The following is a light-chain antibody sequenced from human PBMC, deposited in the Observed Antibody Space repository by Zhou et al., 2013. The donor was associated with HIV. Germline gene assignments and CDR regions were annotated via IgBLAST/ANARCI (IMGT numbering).Light chain of an antibody. CDR1: QSLSYTDGVTY. V-gene: IGKV2D-29*01. Sequence: DVVLTQTPRSLSVAPGQPASISCKSSQSLSYTDGVTYLYWYLQKPGQPPQLLINEVSNRFSRVPDRFSGRGSGTDFTLKISRVEPEDVGVYYCMQAVQLPLTFGGGTRVEIK. CDR2: EVS. J-gene: IGKJ4*01. CDR3: MQAVQLPLT.